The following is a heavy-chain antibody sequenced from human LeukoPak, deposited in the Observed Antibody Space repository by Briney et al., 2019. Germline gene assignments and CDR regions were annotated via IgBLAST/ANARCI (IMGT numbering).Heavy chain of an antibody. CDR3: ASHYYGSGSYYGGFDY. Sequence: GGSLRLSCAASGFTFSSYSMNWVRQAPGKGLEWVSSISSSSSYIYYADSVKGRFTISRDNAKNSLYLQMNSLRAEDTAVYYCASHYYGSGSYYGGFDYWGQETLVTASS. CDR2: ISSSSSYI. V-gene: IGHV3-21*01. J-gene: IGHJ4*02. CDR1: GFTFSSYS. D-gene: IGHD3-10*01.